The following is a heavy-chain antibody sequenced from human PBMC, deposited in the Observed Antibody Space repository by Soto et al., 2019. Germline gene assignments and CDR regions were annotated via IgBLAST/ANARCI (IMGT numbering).Heavy chain of an antibody. CDR2: INHSGST. J-gene: IGHJ4*02. CDR1: GGSFSGYY. CDR3: ARGLDILTGYYSCFDY. Sequence: SETLSLTCAVYGGSFSGYYWSWIRQPPGKGLEWIGEINHSGSTNYNPSIKSRVNISVDTSKNQFSLKLSSVTAADTAVYYCARGLDILTGYYSCFDYWGQGTLVTVSS. D-gene: IGHD3-9*01. V-gene: IGHV4-34*01.